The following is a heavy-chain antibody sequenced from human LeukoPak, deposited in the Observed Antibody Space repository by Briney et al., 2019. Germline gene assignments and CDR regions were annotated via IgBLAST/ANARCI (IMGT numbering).Heavy chain of an antibody. J-gene: IGHJ4*02. CDR3: ARVQARGYSYGSFDY. CDR2: INPNSGGT. Sequence: ASVKVSCKASGYTFTGYYMHWVRQAPGQGLEWMGWINPNSGGTNYAQKFQGRVTMTRDTPISTAYMELSRLRSDDTAVYYCARVQARGYSYGSFDYWGQGTLVTVSS. CDR1: GYTFTGYY. V-gene: IGHV1-2*02. D-gene: IGHD5-18*01.